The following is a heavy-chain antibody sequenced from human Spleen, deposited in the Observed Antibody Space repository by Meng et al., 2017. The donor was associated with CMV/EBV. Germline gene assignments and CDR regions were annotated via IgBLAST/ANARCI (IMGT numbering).Heavy chain of an antibody. CDR1: GFTFSSND. CDR2: IGTAGDT. V-gene: IGHV3-13*01. CDR3: ARERVVVVAATPNYYYGMDV. J-gene: IGHJ6*02. Sequence: GGSLRLSCAASGFTFSSNDMHWVRQTTGKGLEWVSAIGTAGDTYYPGSVKGRFTISRENAKNSFYLQMNSLRAGDTAVYYCARERVVVVAATPNYYYGMDVWGQGTTVTVSS. D-gene: IGHD2-15*01.